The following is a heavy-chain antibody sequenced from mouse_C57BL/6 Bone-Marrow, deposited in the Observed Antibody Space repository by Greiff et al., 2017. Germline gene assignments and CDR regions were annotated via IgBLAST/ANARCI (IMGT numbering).Heavy chain of an antibody. V-gene: IGHV1-52*01. CDR1: GYTFTSYW. CDR2: IDPSDSET. J-gene: IGHJ3*01. CDR3: ARGGSSASAY. Sequence: QVQLQQPGAELVRPGSSVKLSCKASGYTFTSYWMHWVKQRPIQGLEWIGNIDPSDSETHYNQKFKDKATLTVDKSSSTAYMQLSSLTSEDSAVYYCARGGSSASAYWGQGTLVTVSA. D-gene: IGHD1-1*01.